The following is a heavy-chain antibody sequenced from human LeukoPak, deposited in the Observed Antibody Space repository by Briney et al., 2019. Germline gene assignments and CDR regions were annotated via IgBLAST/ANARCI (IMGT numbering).Heavy chain of an antibody. CDR3: ARGRQQLAFYYFDY. J-gene: IGHJ4*02. V-gene: IGHV1-8*01. D-gene: IGHD6-13*01. Sequence: ASVKVSCKASGYTFTSYDINWVRQATGQGLEWMGWMNPNSGNTGYAQKFQGRVTITRDTSASTAYMELSSLRSEDTAVYYCARGRQQLAFYYFDYWGQGTLVTVSS. CDR2: MNPNSGNT. CDR1: GYTFTSYD.